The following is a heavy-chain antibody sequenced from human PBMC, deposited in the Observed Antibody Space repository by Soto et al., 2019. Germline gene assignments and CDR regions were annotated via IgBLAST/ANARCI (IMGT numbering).Heavy chain of an antibody. CDR1: GFTSSSYG. J-gene: IGHJ6*02. Sequence: QVQLVESGGGVVQPGRSLRLSCAATGFTSSSYGMHWVRQAPGKGLEWVAVIWYDGSNKYYADSVKGRFTISRDNSKNTLYLQMNSLRAEDTAVYYCARGGLDYYGMDVWGQGTTVTVSS. CDR2: IWYDGSNK. CDR3: ARGGLDYYGMDV. V-gene: IGHV3-33*01.